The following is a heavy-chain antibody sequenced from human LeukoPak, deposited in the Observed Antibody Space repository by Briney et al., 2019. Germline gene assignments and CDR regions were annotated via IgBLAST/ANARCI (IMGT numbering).Heavy chain of an antibody. V-gene: IGHV3-21*01. J-gene: IGHJ4*02. CDR3: ATEVAVTVRGFDY. D-gene: IGHD3-10*02. Sequence: PGGSLRLSCAASGFTFSNYNMHWVRQAPGKGLEWVSSISSTATYMYYVDSVKGRFTISRDNAQNSLYLQMDSLRAEDTAVYYCATEVAVTVRGFDYWGQGTLVTVSS. CDR1: GFTFSNYN. CDR2: ISSTATYM.